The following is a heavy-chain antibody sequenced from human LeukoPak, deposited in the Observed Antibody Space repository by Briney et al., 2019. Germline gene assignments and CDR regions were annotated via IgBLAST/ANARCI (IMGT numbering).Heavy chain of an antibody. V-gene: IGHV4-34*01. CDR1: GGSFSGYY. Sequence: SETLSLTCAVYGGSFSGYYWSWIRQPPGKGLEWLGEINHSGSTNYNPSLKSRVTISVDTSKNQFSLKLSSVTAADTAVYYCARGRYYGSGSYYNVLDLDYWGQGTLVTVSS. CDR2: INHSGST. CDR3: ARGRYYGSGSYYNVLDLDY. D-gene: IGHD3-10*01. J-gene: IGHJ4*02.